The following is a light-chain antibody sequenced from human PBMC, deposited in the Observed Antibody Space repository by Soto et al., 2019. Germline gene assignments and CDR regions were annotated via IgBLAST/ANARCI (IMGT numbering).Light chain of an antibody. J-gene: IGLJ1*01. CDR2: YDD. CDR1: NSNIGNNA. Sequence: QSVLTQPPSVSGAPRQRVTISCSGSNSNIGNNAVNWYQQLPGKAPKLLIYYDDLLPSGVSDRFSGSKSGTSASLAITGLQAEDEGDYYCQSYDSTLSARYVFGTGTKLTVL. V-gene: IGLV1-36*01. CDR3: QSYDSTLSARYV.